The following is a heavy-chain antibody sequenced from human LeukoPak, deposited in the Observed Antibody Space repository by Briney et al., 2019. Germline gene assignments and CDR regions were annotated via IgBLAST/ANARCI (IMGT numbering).Heavy chain of an antibody. CDR1: GFTFSGSA. CDR2: IRSKANSYAT. Sequence: GESLKISCAASGFTFSGSAMHWVRQASGKGLEWVGRIRSKANSYATAYAASVKGRFTISRDDSKNTAYLQMNSLKTEDTAVYYCTRPPAGYWGQGTLVTVSS. V-gene: IGHV3-73*01. CDR3: TRPPAGY. D-gene: IGHD3-10*01. J-gene: IGHJ4*02.